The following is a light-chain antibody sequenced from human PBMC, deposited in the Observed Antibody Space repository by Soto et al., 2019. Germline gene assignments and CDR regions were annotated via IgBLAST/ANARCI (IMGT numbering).Light chain of an antibody. V-gene: IGLV2-23*01. Sequence: QSVLTQPASVSGSPGQSITISCTGTSSDVGSYNLVSWYQQHPGKAPKLMIYEGSKRPSGVSNRFSGSKSGNTASLTISGLQAEDEADYYCCSYAGSSYVFGTGTKVXVL. J-gene: IGLJ1*01. CDR2: EGS. CDR3: CSYAGSSYV. CDR1: SSDVGSYNL.